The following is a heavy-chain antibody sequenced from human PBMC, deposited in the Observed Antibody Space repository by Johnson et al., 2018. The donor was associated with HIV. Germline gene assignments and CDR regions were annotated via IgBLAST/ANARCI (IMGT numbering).Heavy chain of an antibody. V-gene: IGHV3-15*05. CDR3: TTARTYF. CDR2: IKSKTDGGTT. D-gene: IGHD2-8*01. CDR1: GFTISTFW. Sequence: VQLVESGGGLVQPGGSLRLSCEVSGFTISTFWMHWVRQVPGKGLEWVGRIKSKTDGGTTDYAAPVKGRFTISRDDSKNTLYLQMNSLRAEDTAVYYCTTARTYFWGQGTMVTVSS. J-gene: IGHJ3*01.